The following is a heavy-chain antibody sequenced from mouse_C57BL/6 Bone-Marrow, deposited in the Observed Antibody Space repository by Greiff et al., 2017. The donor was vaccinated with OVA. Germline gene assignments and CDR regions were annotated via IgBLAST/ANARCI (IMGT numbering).Heavy chain of an antibody. D-gene: IGHD2-2*01. CDR3: ARLWLTSYWYFDV. CDR2: IYPGDGDT. Sequence: VQLQQSGPELVKPGASVKISCKASGYAFSSSWMNWVKQRPGKGLEWIGRIYPGDGDTNYNGKFKGKATLTADKSSSTAYMQLRSLTSEDSAVDFCARLWLTSYWYFDVWGTGTTVTVSS. J-gene: IGHJ1*03. CDR1: GYAFSSSW. V-gene: IGHV1-82*01.